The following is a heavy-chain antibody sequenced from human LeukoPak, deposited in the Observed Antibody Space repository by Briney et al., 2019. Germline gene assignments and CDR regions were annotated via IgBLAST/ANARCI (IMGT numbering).Heavy chain of an antibody. J-gene: IGHJ4*02. Sequence: GGSLRLPCAASGFTFSSYAMSWVRQAPGKGLEWVSAISGSGGSTYYADSVKGRFTISRDNSKNTLYLQMNSLRAEDTAVYYCAKYLGGLLRGDFDYWGQGTLVTVSS. CDR2: ISGSGGST. CDR3: AKYLGGLLRGDFDY. D-gene: IGHD3-10*01. CDR1: GFTFSSYA. V-gene: IGHV3-23*01.